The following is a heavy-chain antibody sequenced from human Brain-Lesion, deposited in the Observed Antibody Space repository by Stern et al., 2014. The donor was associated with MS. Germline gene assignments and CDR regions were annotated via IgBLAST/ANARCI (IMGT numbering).Heavy chain of an antibody. V-gene: IGHV3-53*01. D-gene: IGHD2-15*01. Sequence: EMQLVESGGGLMQPGGSLRLSCVASGFTVSSTYMSWVRQAPGKGLEWVSFPYSGGATRYGDSVKGRFTISRDTSKNTLYLQMDSLRADDTAVYYCARYCSGGSCYFHGLDVWGQGTTVTVSS. J-gene: IGHJ6*02. CDR2: PYSGGAT. CDR1: GFTVSSTY. CDR3: ARYCSGGSCYFHGLDV.